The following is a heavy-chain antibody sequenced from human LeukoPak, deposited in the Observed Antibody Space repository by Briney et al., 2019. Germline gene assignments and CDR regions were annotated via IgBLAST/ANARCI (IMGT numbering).Heavy chain of an antibody. J-gene: IGHJ4*02. CDR1: GGSISSYY. Sequence: SETLSLTCTVSGGSISSYYWSWIRQPPGKGLEWIGYIYYSGSTNYIPSLKSRVTISVDTSKNQFSLKLSSVTAADTAVYYCARSRITMVRGVIDYYFDYWGQGTLVTVSS. CDR3: ARSRITMVRGVIDYYFDY. V-gene: IGHV4-59*01. CDR2: IYYSGST. D-gene: IGHD3-10*01.